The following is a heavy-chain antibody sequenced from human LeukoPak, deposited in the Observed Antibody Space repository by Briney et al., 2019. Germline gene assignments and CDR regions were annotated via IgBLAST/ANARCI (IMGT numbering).Heavy chain of an antibody. CDR2: IYNSGST. CDR1: GGSISSSSYY. V-gene: IGHV4-39*01. Sequence: KTSETLSLTCTVSGGSISSSSYYWGWIRQPPGKGREWIGSIYNSGSTYYNPSLKSRVTISVDTSTNHSSLKLSSMPAAATAVYYCARHGIAAADFDYWGQGTLVTVSS. CDR3: ARHGIAAADFDY. D-gene: IGHD6-13*01. J-gene: IGHJ4*02.